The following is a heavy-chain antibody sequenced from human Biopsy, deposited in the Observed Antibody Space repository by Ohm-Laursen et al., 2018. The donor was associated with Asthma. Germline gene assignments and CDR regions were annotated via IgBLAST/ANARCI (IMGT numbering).Heavy chain of an antibody. CDR2: IYHLGNA. Sequence: SDTLSLTCDVSGGSISVSNWWSWVRQPPGRGLEWIGQIYHLGNANYNPSLKSRVTMSVDKSKNQISLKLTSVTAADTAVYFCARRWRSYDSSNYYLDQWGQGTLVTVSS. J-gene: IGHJ4*02. CDR1: GGSISVSNW. CDR3: ARRWRSYDSSNYYLDQ. V-gene: IGHV4-4*02. D-gene: IGHD3-22*01.